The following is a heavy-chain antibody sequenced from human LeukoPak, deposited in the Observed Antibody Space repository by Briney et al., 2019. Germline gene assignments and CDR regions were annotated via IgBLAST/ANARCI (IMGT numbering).Heavy chain of an antibody. V-gene: IGHV1-8*03. CDR1: GYTFTSYY. J-gene: IGHJ5*02. CDR2: MNPNSGNT. CDR3: ARAKIAAGNWFDP. D-gene: IGHD6-13*01. Sequence: ASVKVSCKASGYTFTSYYMHWVRQATGQGLEWMGWMNPNSGNTGYAQKFQGRVTITGNTSISTAYMELSSLRSEDTAVYYCARAKIAAGNWFDPWGQGTLVTVSS.